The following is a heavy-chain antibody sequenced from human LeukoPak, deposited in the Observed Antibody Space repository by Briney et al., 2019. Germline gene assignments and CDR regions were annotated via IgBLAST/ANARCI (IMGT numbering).Heavy chain of an antibody. Sequence: GGSLRLSCAASGFTFSNYNMNWVRQAPGKGLEWVSYISTSSTTIYYADSVKGRFTISRDNAKNSLFLQMNSLRAEDTAVYYCAKVRRVATIISVYFDYWGQGTLVTVSS. CDR2: ISTSSTTI. J-gene: IGHJ4*02. CDR1: GFTFSNYN. D-gene: IGHD5-24*01. CDR3: AKVRRVATIISVYFDY. V-gene: IGHV3-48*04.